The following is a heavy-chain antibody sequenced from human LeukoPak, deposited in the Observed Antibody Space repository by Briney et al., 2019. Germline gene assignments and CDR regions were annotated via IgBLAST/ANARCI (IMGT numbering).Heavy chain of an antibody. CDR3: ARTGTTLLKTRNWFDP. CDR1: GGTFSSYA. J-gene: IGHJ5*02. D-gene: IGHD1-1*01. CDR2: IIPIFGTA. V-gene: IGHV1-69*13. Sequence: SVKVSCMASGGTFSSYAISWVRQAPGQGLEWMGGIIPIFGTANYAQKFQGRVTITADESTSTAYMELSSLRSEDTAVYYCARTGTTLLKTRNWFDPWGQGTLVTVSS.